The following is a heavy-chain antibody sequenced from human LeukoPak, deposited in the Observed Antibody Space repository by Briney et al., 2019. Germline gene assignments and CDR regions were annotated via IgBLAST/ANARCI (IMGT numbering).Heavy chain of an antibody. CDR2: ISSSSSTI. V-gene: IGHV3-48*02. Sequence: GGSLRLSCAASGFTFSSYAMHWVRQAPGKGLEWVSYISSSSSTIYYADSVKGRFTISRDNAKNSLYLQMNSLRDEDTAVYYCARDCITIFGVVIKFYGMDVWGQGTTVTVSS. CDR1: GFTFSSYA. J-gene: IGHJ6*02. D-gene: IGHD3-3*01. CDR3: ARDCITIFGVVIKFYGMDV.